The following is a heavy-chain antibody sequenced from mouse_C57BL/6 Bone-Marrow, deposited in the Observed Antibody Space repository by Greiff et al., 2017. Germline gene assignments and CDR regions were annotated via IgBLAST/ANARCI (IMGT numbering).Heavy chain of an antibody. Sequence: VQLQQSGAELAKPGASVKLSCKASGYTFTSYWMHWVKQRPGQGLEWIGYINPSSGYTKYNQKFKDKATLTADKSSSPAYMQLSSLTYEDSAVYDCARDDYDGSSYDWKGDVWGRGTTVTVTS. CDR2: INPSSGYT. J-gene: IGHJ1*03. CDR3: ARDDYDGSSYDWKGDV. V-gene: IGHV1-7*01. D-gene: IGHD1-1*01. CDR1: GYTFTSYW.